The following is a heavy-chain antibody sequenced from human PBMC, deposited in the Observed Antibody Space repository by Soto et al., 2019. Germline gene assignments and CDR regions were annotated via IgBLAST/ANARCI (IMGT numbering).Heavy chain of an antibody. CDR1: GFTFSSYA. D-gene: IGHD3-10*01. V-gene: IGHV3-23*01. J-gene: IGHJ6*02. CDR2: ISGSGGST. Sequence: PGGSLRLSCAASGFTFSSYAMSWVRQAPGKGLEWVSAISGSGGSTYYADSVKGRFTISRDNSKNTLYLQMNSLRAEDTAVYYCAKLEESPKYYYYYYGMDVWGQGTTVTVSS. CDR3: AKLEESPKYYYYYYGMDV.